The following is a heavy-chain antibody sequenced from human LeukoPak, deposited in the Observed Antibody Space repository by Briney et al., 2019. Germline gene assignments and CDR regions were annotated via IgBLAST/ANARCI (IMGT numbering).Heavy chain of an antibody. CDR1: GYTFTSYG. Sequence: ASVKVSCKASGYTFTSYGISWVRQAPGQGLEWMGWISAYNGNTNYAQKLQGRVTMTTDTSTSTAYIELRSLRSEDTAVYYCARYHYYGSGSYYYWGQGTLVTVSS. CDR2: ISAYNGNT. D-gene: IGHD3-10*01. J-gene: IGHJ4*02. CDR3: ARYHYYGSGSYYY. V-gene: IGHV1-18*01.